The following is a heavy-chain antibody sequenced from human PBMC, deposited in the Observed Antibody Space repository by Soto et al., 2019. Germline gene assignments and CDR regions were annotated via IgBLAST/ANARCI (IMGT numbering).Heavy chain of an antibody. CDR1: GFTVSTSY. CDR3: GGWAETDS. V-gene: IGHV3-53*02. CDR2: IYTGGST. Sequence: EVQVVETGGGLIQPGGSLRLSCAASGFTVSTSYMNWVRQAPGKGLEWVSVIYTGGSTFYADSVKGRFTISRDNSKNTVYLQMSLLGVDDTAVYYCGGWAETDSWGQGTQVTVSS. J-gene: IGHJ4*02.